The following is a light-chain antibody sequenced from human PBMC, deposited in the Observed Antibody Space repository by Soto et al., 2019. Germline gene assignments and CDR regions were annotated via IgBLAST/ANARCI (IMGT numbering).Light chain of an antibody. V-gene: IGKV3-15*01. CDR2: GAS. Sequence: EIVMTQSPATRSVSPGERATLSCRASQSVSSNLAWYQQKPGQAPRLLIYGASTRATGIPARFSGSGSGTEFTLTISSLQSEDFAVYYCQQYNNWPRWTFGQGTKVEIK. J-gene: IGKJ1*01. CDR1: QSVSSN. CDR3: QQYNNWPRWT.